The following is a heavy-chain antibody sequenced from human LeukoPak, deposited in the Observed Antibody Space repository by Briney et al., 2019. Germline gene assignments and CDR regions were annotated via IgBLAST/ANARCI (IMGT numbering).Heavy chain of an antibody. Sequence: PSETLSLTCTVSGGSISSYYWGWIRQPAGKGLEWIGRIYTSGSTNYIPSLKSRLTISVDTSKNQFSLRLSSVTAADTAVYYCARDAWFGAGRTFAYWGQGTLVTVSS. V-gene: IGHV4-4*07. CDR3: ARDAWFGAGRTFAY. CDR2: IYTSGST. J-gene: IGHJ4*02. D-gene: IGHD3-10*01. CDR1: GGSISSYY.